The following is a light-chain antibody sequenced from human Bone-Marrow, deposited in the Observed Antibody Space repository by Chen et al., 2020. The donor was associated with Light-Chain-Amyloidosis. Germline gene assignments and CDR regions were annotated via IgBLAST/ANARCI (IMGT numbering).Light chain of an antibody. CDR1: NIGSTS. CDR3: QVWDRSSNRPV. Sequence: SYVLTQPSSVSVAPGQTATIACGGNNIGSTSVHWYQQTPGQAPLLVVYDDSDRPSEIPERLSGSNAGNTANLTISRVEAGDEADYYSQVWDRSSNRPVFGGGTKLTVL. V-gene: IGLV3-21*02. J-gene: IGLJ3*02. CDR2: DDS.